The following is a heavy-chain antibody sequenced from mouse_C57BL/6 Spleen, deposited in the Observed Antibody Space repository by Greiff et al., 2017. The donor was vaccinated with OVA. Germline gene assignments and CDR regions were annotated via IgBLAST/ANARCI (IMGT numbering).Heavy chain of an antibody. CDR1: GYTFTTYP. D-gene: IGHD3-2*02. V-gene: IGHV1-47*01. CDR2: FHPYNDDT. Sequence: QVQLKPSGAELVKPGASVKMSCKASGYTFTTYPIEWMKQNHGKSLEWIGNFHPYNDDTKYNEKFKGKATLTVEKSSSTVYLELSRLTSDDSAVYYCARGQLMLRYFDYWGQGTTLTVSS. CDR3: ARGQLMLRYFDY. J-gene: IGHJ2*01.